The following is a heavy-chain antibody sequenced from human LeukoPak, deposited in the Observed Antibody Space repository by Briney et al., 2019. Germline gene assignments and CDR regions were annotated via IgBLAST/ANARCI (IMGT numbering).Heavy chain of an antibody. Sequence: GGSLRLSCAASGFTFSSYSMNWVRQAPGKGLEWVSSISSSSSYIYYADSVKGRFTISRDNAKNSLYLQMNSLRAEDTAVYYCATSDYGDYAAIDYWGQGTPVTVSS. CDR2: ISSSSSYI. CDR3: ATSDYGDYAAIDY. CDR1: GFTFSSYS. D-gene: IGHD4-17*01. V-gene: IGHV3-21*01. J-gene: IGHJ4*02.